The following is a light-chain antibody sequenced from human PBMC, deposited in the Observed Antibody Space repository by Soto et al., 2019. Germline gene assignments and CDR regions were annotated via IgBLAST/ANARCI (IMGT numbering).Light chain of an antibody. CDR3: QHSYSSPT. Sequence: DIQITQSPSSLPASVGDRVTITCRATQTIFTYLNWYQHRPGQAPNLLIYATSNLQSGVPRWCSSSASGTDFIITSSRQQQEDAANYYRQHSYSSPTFGQGTKVDIK. CDR2: ATS. CDR1: QTIFTY. J-gene: IGKJ1*01. V-gene: IGKV1-39*01.